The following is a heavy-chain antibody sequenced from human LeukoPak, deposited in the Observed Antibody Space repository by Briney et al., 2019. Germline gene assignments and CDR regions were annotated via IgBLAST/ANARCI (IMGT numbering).Heavy chain of an antibody. J-gene: IGHJ4*02. CDR2: ISDSGGRT. V-gene: IGHV3-23*01. Sequence: GGSLRLSCAASGFTFGSYAMSWVRQAPGKGLEWVSAISDSGGRTYYADSVKGRFTISRDNSKNTLFLQMNSLRAEDTAVYYCAKDTSSGRITIFGVVIRYFDYWGQGTLVTVSS. CDR1: GFTFGSYA. CDR3: AKDTSSGRITIFGVVIRYFDY. D-gene: IGHD3-3*01.